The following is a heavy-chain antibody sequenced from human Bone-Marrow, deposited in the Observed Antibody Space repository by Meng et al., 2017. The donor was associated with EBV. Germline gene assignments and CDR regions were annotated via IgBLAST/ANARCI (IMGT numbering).Heavy chain of an antibody. CDR1: GYTCTSDG. CDR3: ARFGPGIAGKGGDY. V-gene: IGHV1-18*01. D-gene: IGHD6-13*01. J-gene: IGHJ4*02. Sequence: QVHLVPSGAEVNKPGAAVKVSCNASGYTCTSDGISGVRQAPGQGLEGMGWISAYNGNTNYAQKLQGRVTMTTDTSTSTAYMELRSLRSDDTAVYYCARFGPGIAGKGGDYWGQGTLVTVSS. CDR2: ISAYNGNT.